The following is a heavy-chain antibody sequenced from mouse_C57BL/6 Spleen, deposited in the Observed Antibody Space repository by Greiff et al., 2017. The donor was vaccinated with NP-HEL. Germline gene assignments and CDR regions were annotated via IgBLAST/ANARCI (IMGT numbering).Heavy chain of an antibody. CDR3: ERGRGGSSLAD. D-gene: IGHD1-1*01. CDR1: GYTFTSYW. J-gene: IGHJ3*01. CDR2: IYPGSGST. V-gene: IGHV1-55*01. Sequence: LQQPGAELVKPGASVKMSCKASGYTFTSYWITWVKQRRGQGLEWIGDIYPGSGSTNYNEKFKSKATLTADTSSSTAYMQLSSLTSEDSAFYYCERGRGGSSLADWGKGTLVTVSA.